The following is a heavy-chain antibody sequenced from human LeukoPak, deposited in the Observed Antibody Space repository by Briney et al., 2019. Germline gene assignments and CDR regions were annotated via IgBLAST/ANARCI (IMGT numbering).Heavy chain of an antibody. CDR1: GGSISSYY. CDR2: IYTSGST. J-gene: IGHJ6*03. Sequence: SETLSLTCTVSGGSISSYYWSWIRQPPGKGLEWVGYIYTSGSTNYNPSLKSRVTISVDTSKNQFSLKLSSVTAADTAVYYCAHRFYYYYMDVWGKGTTVTVSS. CDR3: AHRFYYYYMDV. D-gene: IGHD1-14*01. V-gene: IGHV4-4*09.